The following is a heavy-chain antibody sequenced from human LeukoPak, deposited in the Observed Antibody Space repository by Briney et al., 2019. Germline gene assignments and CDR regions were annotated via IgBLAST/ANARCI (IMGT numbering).Heavy chain of an antibody. CDR1: GGSFSSYY. D-gene: IGHD6-19*01. V-gene: IGHV4-39*01. J-gene: IGHJ6*03. CDR3: ATGSGWYGHYMDV. CDR2: IYYSGST. Sequence: SETLSLTCAVYGGSFSSYYWGWIRQPPGKGLEWIGSIYYSGSTYYNPSLKSRVTISVDTSKNQFSLKLSSVTAADTAVYYCATGSGWYGHYMDVWGKGTTVTISS.